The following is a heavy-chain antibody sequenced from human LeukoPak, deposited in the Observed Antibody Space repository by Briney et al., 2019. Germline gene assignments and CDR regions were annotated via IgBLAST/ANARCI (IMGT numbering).Heavy chain of an antibody. V-gene: IGHV4-28*01. CDR2: IYYSETT. J-gene: IGHJ1*01. CDR3: AVYDGTSGYFQF. D-gene: IGHD3-22*01. CDR1: GYLISSTNW. Sequence: SETLSLTCAVSGYLISSTNWWGWIRQPPGKGLEWIGYIYYSETTYYNPSLKSRVTMSVDTSKNQFSLRLSSVTAVDTAVYYCAVYDGTSGYFQFWGQGTLVTVSS.